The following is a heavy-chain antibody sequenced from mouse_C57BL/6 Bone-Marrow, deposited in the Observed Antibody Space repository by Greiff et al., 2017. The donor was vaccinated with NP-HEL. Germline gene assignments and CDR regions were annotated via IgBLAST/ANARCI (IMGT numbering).Heavy chain of an antibody. CDR2: IRNKANGYTT. CDR3: ARSTGPMDY. J-gene: IGHJ4*01. Sequence: EVNVVESGGGLVQPGGSLSLSCAASGFTFTDYYMSWVRQPPGKALEWLGFIRNKANGYTTEYSASVKGRFTISRDNSQSILYLQMNALRAEDSATYYCARSTGPMDYWGQGTSVTVSS. V-gene: IGHV7-3*01. D-gene: IGHD4-1*02. CDR1: GFTFTDYY.